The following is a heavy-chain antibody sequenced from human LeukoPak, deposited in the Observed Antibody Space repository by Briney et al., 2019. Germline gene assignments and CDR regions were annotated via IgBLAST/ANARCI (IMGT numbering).Heavy chain of an antibody. CDR3: ARGLHDAFDI. CDR1: GFTFSSYS. V-gene: IGHV3-21*01. Sequence: GGSLRLSCAASGFTFSSYSMNWVRQAPGKGLEWVSSISSSSSYIYYADSVKGRFTISRDNAKSSLYLQMNSLRAEDTAVYYCARGLHDAFDIWGQGTMVTVSS. D-gene: IGHD2-21*02. J-gene: IGHJ3*02. CDR2: ISSSSSYI.